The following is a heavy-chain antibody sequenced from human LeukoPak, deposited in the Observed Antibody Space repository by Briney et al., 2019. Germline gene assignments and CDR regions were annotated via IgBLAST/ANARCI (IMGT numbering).Heavy chain of an antibody. V-gene: IGHV3-23*01. J-gene: IGHJ4*02. CDR3: ARDIAVAGFDY. D-gene: IGHD6-19*01. CDR1: GFTFSSYA. Sequence: GGSLRLSCAASGFTFSSYAMSWVRQAPGKGLEWVSAISGSGGSTYYADSVKGRFTISRDNARNSLYLQMNSLRAEDTAVYYCARDIAVAGFDYWGQGTLVTVSS. CDR2: ISGSGGST.